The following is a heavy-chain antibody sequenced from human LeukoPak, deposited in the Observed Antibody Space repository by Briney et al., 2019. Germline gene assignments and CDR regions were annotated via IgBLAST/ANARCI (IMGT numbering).Heavy chain of an antibody. CDR1: GGSISTYY. D-gene: IGHD5-18*01. CDR2: IHYSGST. CDR3: ARDLYGYGGFFDY. V-gene: IGHV4-59*01. J-gene: IGHJ4*02. Sequence: KPSETLSLTCTVSGGSISTYYWSWIRQPPGKGLEWIGYIHYSGSTKYNPSLKSRVTISVDTSKNQFSLKPTSVTAADTAVYYCARDLYGYGGFFDYWGQGTLVTVSS.